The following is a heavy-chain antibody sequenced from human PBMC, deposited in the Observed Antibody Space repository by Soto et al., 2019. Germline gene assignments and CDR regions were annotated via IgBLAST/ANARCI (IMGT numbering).Heavy chain of an antibody. D-gene: IGHD4-17*01. Sequence: GGSLRLSCVASGRTFSGYPMSWVRQAPGKGLQWVSSISVDAGTTYYADSVKGRFTISRDNSKNTLYLQMNSLRAEDTAVYYCAKYGIRRIHFDNWGQGTLVTVSS. CDR1: GRTFSGYP. CDR3: AKYGIRRIHFDN. V-gene: IGHV3-23*01. CDR2: ISVDAGTT. J-gene: IGHJ4*02.